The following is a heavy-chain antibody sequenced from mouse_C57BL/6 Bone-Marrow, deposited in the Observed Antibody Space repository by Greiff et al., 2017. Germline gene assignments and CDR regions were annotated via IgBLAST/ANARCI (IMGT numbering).Heavy chain of an antibody. Sequence: EVQLQQSGPELVKPGASVKISCKASGYTFTDYYMNWVKQSHGKSLEWIGDINPNTGGTSYNQKFKGKATLTVDKSSSTAYMELRSLTSEDSAVYYCVTTVVAYFDYWGQGTTLTVSS. CDR3: VTTVVAYFDY. CDR2: INPNTGGT. V-gene: IGHV1-26*01. CDR1: GYTFTDYY. J-gene: IGHJ2*01. D-gene: IGHD1-1*01.